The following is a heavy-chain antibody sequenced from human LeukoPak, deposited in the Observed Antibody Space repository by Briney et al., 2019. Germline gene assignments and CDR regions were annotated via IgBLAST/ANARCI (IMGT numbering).Heavy chain of an antibody. CDR3: SRSLVS. Sequence: PGGSLRLSCAASGFTFSSYAMSWVRQAPGKGLEWVAVISYDGSNKYYADSVKGRFTISRDNSKNTLYLQMNSLRAEDTAIYYCSRSLVSWGQGTLVTVSS. CDR2: ISYDGSNK. J-gene: IGHJ5*02. V-gene: IGHV3-30-3*01. CDR1: GFTFSSYA.